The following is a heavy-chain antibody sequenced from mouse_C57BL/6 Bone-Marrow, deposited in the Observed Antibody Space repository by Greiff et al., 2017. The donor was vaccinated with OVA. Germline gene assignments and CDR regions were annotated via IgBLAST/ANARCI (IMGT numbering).Heavy chain of an antibody. J-gene: IGHJ2*01. V-gene: IGHV5-4*03. CDR2: ISDGGSYT. CDR3: ARDPNFDY. CDR1: GFTFSSYA. Sequence: EVKLMESGGGLVKPGGSLKLSCAASGFTFSSYAMSWVRQTPEKRLEWVATISDGGSYTYYPDNVKGRFTISRDNAKNNLYLQMSHLKSEDTAMYYCARDPNFDYWGQGTTLTVSS.